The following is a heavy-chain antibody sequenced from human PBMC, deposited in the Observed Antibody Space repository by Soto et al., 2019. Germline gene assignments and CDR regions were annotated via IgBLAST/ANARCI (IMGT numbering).Heavy chain of an antibody. Sequence: ASVKVSCKASGYTFTSYDIAWVRQAPGQGLEWMGWMNPNSGNTGYPQKFQGRVTITRDTSASTAYMELSSLRSEDTAVYYCARDYRPYYIWGSYRSQPFDYWGQGTLVTVSS. J-gene: IGHJ4*02. CDR2: MNPNSGNT. CDR3: ARDYRPYYIWGSYRSQPFDY. D-gene: IGHD3-16*02. CDR1: GYTFTSYD. V-gene: IGHV1-8*01.